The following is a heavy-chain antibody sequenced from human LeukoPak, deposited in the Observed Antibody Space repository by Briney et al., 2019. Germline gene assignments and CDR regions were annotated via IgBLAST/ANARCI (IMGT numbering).Heavy chain of an antibody. J-gene: IGHJ4*02. V-gene: IGHV3-15*01. CDR3: TTLGRNYYYAY. CDR2: IKSRSDGGTI. Sequence: GGSLRLSCVASGFTVTNAWMSWVRQAPGRGLEWVGRIKSRSDGGTIDYAAPVKGRFTISGDDSKNTLYLQMNGLETEDTAVYYCTTLGRNYYYAYWGQGTLVTVSS. CDR1: GFTVTNAW. D-gene: IGHD2-15*01.